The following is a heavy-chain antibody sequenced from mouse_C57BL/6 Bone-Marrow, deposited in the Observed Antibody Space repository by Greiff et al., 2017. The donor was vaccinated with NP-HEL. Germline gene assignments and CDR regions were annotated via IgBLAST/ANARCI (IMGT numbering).Heavy chain of an antibody. CDR3: ARYYYGSSSWYFDV. Sequence: QVHVKQSGAELVRPGTSVKVSCKASGYAFTNYLIEWVKQRPGQGLEWIGVINPGSGGTNYNEKFKGKATLTADKSSSTAYMQLSSLTSEDSAVYFCARYYYGSSSWYFDVWGTGTTVTVSS. CDR2: INPGSGGT. CDR1: GYAFTNYL. V-gene: IGHV1-54*01. J-gene: IGHJ1*03. D-gene: IGHD1-1*01.